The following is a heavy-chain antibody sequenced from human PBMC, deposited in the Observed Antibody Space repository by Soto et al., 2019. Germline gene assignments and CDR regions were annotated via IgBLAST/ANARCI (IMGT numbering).Heavy chain of an antibody. V-gene: IGHV1-2*02. Sequence: QVQLVQSGAEVKMPGASVKVSCKASGYTFTDYYVHWVRQAPGQGLEWVAWINPKTGSTHYAQKFQGRVTMTRDTSINTAYMEVTSLTSDDTAVYYCARTPESAHHDYWGQRTLVTVSS. D-gene: IGHD6-6*01. J-gene: IGHJ4*02. CDR1: GYTFTDYY. CDR2: INPKTGST. CDR3: ARTPESAHHDY.